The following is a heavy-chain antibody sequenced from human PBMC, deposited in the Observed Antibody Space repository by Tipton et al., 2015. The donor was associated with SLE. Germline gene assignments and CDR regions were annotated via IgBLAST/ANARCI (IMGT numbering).Heavy chain of an antibody. D-gene: IGHD5-12*01. Sequence: QSGAEVKKPGSSVKVSCKASGGTFSSYAISWVRQAPGQGLEWMGGIIPIFGTANYAQKFQGRVTITADESTSTAYMELSSLRSEDTAFYYCARSNRSGYSCYDSDYWGRGTLVTVSS. CDR3: ARSNRSGYSCYDSDY. J-gene: IGHJ4*01. CDR2: IIPIFGTA. CDR1: GGTFSSYA. V-gene: IGHV1-69*01.